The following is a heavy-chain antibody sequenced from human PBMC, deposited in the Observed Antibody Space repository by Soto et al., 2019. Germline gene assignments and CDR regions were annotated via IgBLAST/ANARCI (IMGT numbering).Heavy chain of an antibody. D-gene: IGHD1-1*01. V-gene: IGHV3-15*01. J-gene: IGHJ6*02. CDR3: TRDLPLTHNNYYCAMDV. CDR2: IKSKVDGGTV. CDR1: GFTLSNSC. Sequence: EVQLVESGGGLVKPGGSLRLSCAASGFTLSNSCMNWVRQAPGKGLEWIGRIKSKVDGGTVEFAAPVKVTFTISRDDSKNTLYLQMNSLKVEDTAVYFCTRDLPLTHNNYYCAMDVWGRGTTVTVSS.